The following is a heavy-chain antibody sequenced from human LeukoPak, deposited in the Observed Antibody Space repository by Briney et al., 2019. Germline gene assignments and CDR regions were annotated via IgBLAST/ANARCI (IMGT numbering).Heavy chain of an antibody. CDR1: GGSISSYY. V-gene: IGHV4-4*07. Sequence: SETLSLTCTVSGGSISSYYWSWIRQPAGKGLEWIGRIYTSGSTNYNPSLKSRVTMSVDTSKNQFSLKLSSVTAADTAVYYCARMSSSSWYRYFDYWGQGTLVTVSS. CDR3: ARMSSSSWYRYFDY. J-gene: IGHJ4*02. CDR2: IYTSGST. D-gene: IGHD6-13*01.